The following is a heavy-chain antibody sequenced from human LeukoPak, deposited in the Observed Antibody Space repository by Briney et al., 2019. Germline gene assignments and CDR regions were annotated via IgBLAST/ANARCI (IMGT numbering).Heavy chain of an antibody. V-gene: IGHV4-59*01. Sequence: LTCTVSGGSISSYYWSWIRQPPGKGLEWVGYIYYSGSTNYNPSLKSRVTISVDTSKNQFSLKLSSVTAADTAVYYCARATRRVNYFDYWGQGTLVTVSS. D-gene: IGHD1/OR15-1a*01. CDR2: IYYSGST. CDR1: GGSISSYY. J-gene: IGHJ4*02. CDR3: ARATRRVNYFDY.